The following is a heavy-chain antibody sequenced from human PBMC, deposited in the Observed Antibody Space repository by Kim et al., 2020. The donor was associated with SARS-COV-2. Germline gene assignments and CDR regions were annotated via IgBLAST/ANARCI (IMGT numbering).Heavy chain of an antibody. CDR2: ISSSSSYI. D-gene: IGHD6-13*01. J-gene: IGHJ6*02. CDR3: ARARGKQGVHHKTISSSWPEEDYYYYYYGMDV. Sequence: GGSLRLSCAASGFTFSSYSMNWVRQAPGKGLEWVSSISSSSSYIYYADSVKGRFTISRDNAKNSLYLQMNSLRAEDTAVYYCARARGKQGVHHKTISSSWPEEDYYYYYYGMDVWGQGTTVTVSS. V-gene: IGHV3-21*01. CDR1: GFTFSSYS.